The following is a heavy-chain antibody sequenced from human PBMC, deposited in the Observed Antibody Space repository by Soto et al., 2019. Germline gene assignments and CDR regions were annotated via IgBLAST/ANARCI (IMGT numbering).Heavy chain of an antibody. CDR3: ARSNYYDSSGYYYSLYSYGMDV. CDR2: IDPSDSYT. Sequence: PGESLKISCKGSGYSFTSYWISWVRQMPGKGLEWMGRIDPSDSYTNYSPSFQGHVTISADKSISTAYLQWSSLKASDTAMYYCARSNYYDSSGYYYSLYSYGMDVWGQGTTVTVSS. CDR1: GYSFTSYW. V-gene: IGHV5-10-1*01. D-gene: IGHD3-22*01. J-gene: IGHJ6*02.